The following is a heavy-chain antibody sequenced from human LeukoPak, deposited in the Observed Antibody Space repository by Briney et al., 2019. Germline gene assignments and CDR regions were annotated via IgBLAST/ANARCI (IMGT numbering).Heavy chain of an antibody. Sequence: GGSLRLSCAASGFTFRNYWMHWVRQAPGKGLVWVSRVKGDGSFTDYADSVKGRFTISRDNAKNTLYLQMYSMRAEDTAAYYCVRDGDDYNFDYWGQGSLVTVSS. CDR1: GFTFRNYW. CDR3: VRDGDDYNFDY. V-gene: IGHV3-74*01. CDR2: VKGDGSFT. J-gene: IGHJ4*02. D-gene: IGHD5-24*01.